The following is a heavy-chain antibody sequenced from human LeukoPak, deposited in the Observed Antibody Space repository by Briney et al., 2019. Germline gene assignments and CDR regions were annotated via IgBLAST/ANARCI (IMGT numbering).Heavy chain of an antibody. J-gene: IGHJ5*02. Sequence: ASVKVSCKASGYTFTSYGISWVRQATGQGLEWMGWTTPNSGNTGYAQKFQGRVTMTRNTSISTAYMELSSLRSEDTAVYYCARAVPRIAVPARWFDPWGQGTLVTVSS. CDR2: TTPNSGNT. CDR1: GYTFTSYG. CDR3: ARAVPRIAVPARWFDP. D-gene: IGHD2-2*01. V-gene: IGHV1-8*02.